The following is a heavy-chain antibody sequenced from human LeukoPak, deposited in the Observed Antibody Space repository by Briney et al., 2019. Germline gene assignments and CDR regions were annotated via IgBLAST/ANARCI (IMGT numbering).Heavy chain of an antibody. V-gene: IGHV4-30-2*01. CDR3: ARGVEGGFDP. J-gene: IGHJ5*02. CDR1: GGSISSGGYY. Sequence: SETLSLTCTVSGGSISSGGYYWSWIRQPPGKGLEWIGYIYHSGSTYYNPSLKSRVTISVDRSKNQFSLKLSSVTAADTAVYYCARGVEGGFDPWGQGTLVTVSS. CDR2: IYHSGST. D-gene: IGHD1-26*01.